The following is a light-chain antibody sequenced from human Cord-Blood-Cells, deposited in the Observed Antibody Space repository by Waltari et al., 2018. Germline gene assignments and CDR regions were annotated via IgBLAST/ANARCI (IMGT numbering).Light chain of an antibody. CDR2: RNN. CDR1: SSNIGSNY. CDR3: AAWDDSLSGSYV. J-gene: IGLJ1*01. V-gene: IGLV1-47*01. Sequence: QSVLTQPPSASGTTGQRVTISCSGRSSNIGSNYVYWYQQLPGTAPKPLIYRNNQRPSGVPDRFSGSKSGTSASLAISGLRSEDEADYYCAAWDDSLSGSYVFGTGTKVTVL.